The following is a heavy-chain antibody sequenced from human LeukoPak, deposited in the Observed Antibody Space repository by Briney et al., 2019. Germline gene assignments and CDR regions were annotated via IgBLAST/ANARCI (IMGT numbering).Heavy chain of an antibody. CDR1: GFTFSNYA. V-gene: IGHV3-23*01. CDR2: ISGSGGST. Sequence: GGSLRLSCAASGFTFSNYAMSWARQAPGKGLEWVSAISGSGGSTYYADSVKGRFTISRDNAKNSLYLQMNSLRAEDTAVYCCARANYYDISGYDYWGQGTLVTVSS. CDR3: ARANYYDISGYDY. J-gene: IGHJ4*02. D-gene: IGHD3-22*01.